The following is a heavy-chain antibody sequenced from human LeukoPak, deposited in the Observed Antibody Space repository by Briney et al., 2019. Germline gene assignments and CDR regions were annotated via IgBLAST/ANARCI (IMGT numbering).Heavy chain of an antibody. CDR2: ITGSGGST. Sequence: PGGSLRLSCAASGFTFSSYVMSWVRHAPGKGLEWVSGITGSGGSTYYADSVKGRFTISRDNSKNTLYLQMNSRRAEDTAVYYCAKAVGSFDFAFEYWGQGTLVTVSS. D-gene: IGHD3-10*01. J-gene: IGHJ4*02. CDR1: GFTFSSYV. V-gene: IGHV3-23*01. CDR3: AKAVGSFDFAFEY.